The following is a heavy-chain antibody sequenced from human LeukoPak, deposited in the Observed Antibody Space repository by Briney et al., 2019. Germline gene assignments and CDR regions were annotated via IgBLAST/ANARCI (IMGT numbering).Heavy chain of an antibody. Sequence: SVKVSCKASGGTFSSYAISWVRQAPGQGLEWMGRTIAIFGTANYAQKFQGRVTITTDEPTSTAYMELSSLRSEDTAVYYCARDKDFWSGYYRKYYYYMDVWGKGTTVTVSS. CDR3: ARDKDFWSGYYRKYYYYMDV. CDR1: GGTFSSYA. CDR2: TIAIFGTA. D-gene: IGHD3-3*01. J-gene: IGHJ6*03. V-gene: IGHV1-69*05.